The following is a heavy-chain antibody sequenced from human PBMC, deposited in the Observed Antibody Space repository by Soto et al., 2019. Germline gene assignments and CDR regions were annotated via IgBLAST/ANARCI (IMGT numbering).Heavy chain of an antibody. CDR3: ARVRFGEWGYAMDV. CDR2: ISSSGSSI. J-gene: IGHJ6*02. V-gene: IGHV3-11*01. Sequence: QVQLVESGGGLVKPGGSLGLSCAASGLTFSDCYMNWIRQAPGKGLEWVSYISSSGSSINYADSVKGRFTISRDNAKNSLYLQMNSLRAEDTAMYYCARVRFGEWGYAMDVWGQGTTVTVSS. D-gene: IGHD3-10*01. CDR1: GLTFSDCY.